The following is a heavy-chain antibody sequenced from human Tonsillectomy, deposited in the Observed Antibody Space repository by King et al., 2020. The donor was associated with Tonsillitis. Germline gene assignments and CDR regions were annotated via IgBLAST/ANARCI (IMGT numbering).Heavy chain of an antibody. CDR1: GYTFTSYD. Sequence: VQLVESGAEVKKPGASVKVSCTASGYTFTSYDINWVRQATGQGLEWMGWMNPNSGNTGYAQKFQGRVTMTRNTSISTAYMELSSLRSEDTAVYYCARDARLTIFGGLDALSCMDVWGQGTTVTVSS. D-gene: IGHD3-3*01. V-gene: IGHV1-8*01. J-gene: IGHJ6*02. CDR2: MNPNSGNT. CDR3: ARDARLTIFGGLDALSCMDV.